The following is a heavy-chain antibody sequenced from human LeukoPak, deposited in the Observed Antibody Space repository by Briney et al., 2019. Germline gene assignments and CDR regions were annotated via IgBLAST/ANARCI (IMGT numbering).Heavy chain of an antibody. CDR1: GGSITISSYY. J-gene: IGHJ4*02. V-gene: IGHV4-39*01. D-gene: IGHD6-19*01. CDR3: ARHVDSSGWYRSYFDY. Sequence: PSETLSLTCTVSGGSITISSYYWGWIRQPPGKGLEWIGSIYYSGSTYYNPSLKSRVTISVDTSKNQFSLKLSSVSAADTAVYYCARHVDSSGWYRSYFDYWGQGTLVTVSS. CDR2: IYYSGST.